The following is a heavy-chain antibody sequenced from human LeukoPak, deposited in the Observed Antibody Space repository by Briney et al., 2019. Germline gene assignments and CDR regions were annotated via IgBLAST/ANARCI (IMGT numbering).Heavy chain of an antibody. CDR3: ARVLAVAGLGGPWFDP. CDR1: GGSISSYY. D-gene: IGHD6-19*01. J-gene: IGHJ5*02. V-gene: IGHV4-59*01. Sequence: IPSETLSLTCTVSGGSISSYYWSWIRQPPGKGLEWIGYIYYSGSTNYNPSLKSRVTISVDTSKNQFSLKLSSVTAADTAVYYRARVLAVAGLGGPWFDPWGQGTLVTVSS. CDR2: IYYSGST.